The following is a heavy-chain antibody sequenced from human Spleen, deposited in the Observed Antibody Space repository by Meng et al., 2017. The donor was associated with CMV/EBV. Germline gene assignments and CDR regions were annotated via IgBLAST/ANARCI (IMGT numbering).Heavy chain of an antibody. J-gene: IGHJ4*02. Sequence: GESLKISCAASGFTFSDYYWNWVRLEWVSSISSSSTLYYADSVKGRFTISRDNAKNSLYLQRNSPRAEDTAVYYCARDGRSGSYYAYYFDYWGQGTLVTVSS. V-gene: IGHV3-69-1*01. D-gene: IGHD1-26*01. CDR3: ARDGRSGSYYAYYFDY. CDR2: ISSSSTL. CDR1: GFTFSDYY.